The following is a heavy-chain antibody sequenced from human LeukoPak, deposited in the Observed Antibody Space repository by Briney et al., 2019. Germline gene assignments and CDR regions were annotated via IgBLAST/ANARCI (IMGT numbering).Heavy chain of an antibody. D-gene: IGHD1-26*01. Sequence: ASVKVSCKASGYTFTGYYMHWVRQAPGQGFEWMGWINPNSGGTNYAQKFQGRVTMTRDTSISTAYMELSRLRSDDTAVYYCARESWELRNFDYWGQGTLVTVSS. CDR3: ARESWELRNFDY. V-gene: IGHV1-2*02. CDR1: GYTFTGYY. J-gene: IGHJ4*02. CDR2: INPNSGGT.